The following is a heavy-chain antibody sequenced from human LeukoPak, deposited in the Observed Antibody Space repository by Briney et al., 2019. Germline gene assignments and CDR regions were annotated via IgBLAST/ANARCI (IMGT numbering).Heavy chain of an antibody. CDR2: IIPMFGTA. V-gene: IGHV1-69*05. D-gene: IGHD3-22*01. CDR1: GGTFSSYA. Sequence: SVKVSCKASGGTFSSYASSWVRQAPGQGLEGMGRIIPMFGTAKYAQKFQGRVTITTEKYTSTAYMELSSLRSEDTAVYYCARDSYYDRSGLSDCWGQGTLVTVSS. J-gene: IGHJ4*02. CDR3: ARDSYYDRSGLSDC.